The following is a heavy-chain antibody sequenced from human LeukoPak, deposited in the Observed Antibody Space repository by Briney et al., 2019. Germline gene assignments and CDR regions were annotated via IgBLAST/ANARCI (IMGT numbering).Heavy chain of an antibody. CDR2: ISGSGGST. Sequence: GGSLRLSCAASGFTFSSYAMSWVRQAPGKGLEWVYAISGSGGSTYYADSVKGRFTISRDNAKNTLYLQMNSLRAEDTAVYYCAKDQVAVAGTGWFDPWGQGTLVTVSS. CDR3: AKDQVAVAGTGWFDP. V-gene: IGHV3-23*01. D-gene: IGHD6-19*01. CDR1: GFTFSSYA. J-gene: IGHJ5*02.